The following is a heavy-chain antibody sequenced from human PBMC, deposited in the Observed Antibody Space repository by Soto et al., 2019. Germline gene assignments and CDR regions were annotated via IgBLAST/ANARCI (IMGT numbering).Heavy chain of an antibody. Sequence: QVQLQESGPGLVKPSQTLSLNCSVSGGSINSGDYYWSWIRQHAGQGLEWIVYIYYSGTTYYKPSRKSRITVSIDTSKNQFSLGMSSVTAADTAVYYCARVRGHAFDIRGQGTMVTVSS. J-gene: IGHJ3*02. CDR2: IYYSGTT. D-gene: IGHD3-10*01. CDR1: GGSINSGDYY. V-gene: IGHV4-31*03. CDR3: ARVRGHAFDI.